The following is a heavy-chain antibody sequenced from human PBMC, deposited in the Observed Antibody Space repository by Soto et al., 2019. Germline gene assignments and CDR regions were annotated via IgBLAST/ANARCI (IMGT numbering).Heavy chain of an antibody. CDR2: ISGSGGST. Sequence: EVQLLESGGGLVQPGGSLRLSCAASGFTFSSYAMSWVRQAPGKGLEWVSAISGSGGSTYYAYALKGRFTISRDNSKNTLYLQMSSLRAEYTSVYYCATDGPSSMVVVVPYFDYWGKGTLVTVAS. CDR3: ATDGPSSMVVVVPYFDY. CDR1: GFTFSSYA. V-gene: IGHV3-23*01. D-gene: IGHD3-22*01. J-gene: IGHJ4*02.